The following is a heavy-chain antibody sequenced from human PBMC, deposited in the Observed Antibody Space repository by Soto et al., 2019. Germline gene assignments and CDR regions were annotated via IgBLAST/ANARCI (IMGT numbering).Heavy chain of an antibody. Sequence: PGGSLRLSCAASGFTFSGYWMSWVRQAPGKGLEWVANIKQDGSEKYYVDSVKGRFTISRDNAKNSLYLQMNSLRAEDTAVYYCARTGSQLDYWGQGTLVTVSS. J-gene: IGHJ4*02. CDR1: GFTFSGYW. CDR3: ARTGSQLDY. V-gene: IGHV3-7*01. CDR2: IKQDGSEK. D-gene: IGHD1-1*01.